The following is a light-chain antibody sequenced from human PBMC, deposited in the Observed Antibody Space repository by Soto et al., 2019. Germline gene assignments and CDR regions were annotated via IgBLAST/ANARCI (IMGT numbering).Light chain of an antibody. J-gene: IGKJ4*01. V-gene: IGKV1-27*01. Sequence: DIPMTQSPSSLSASLGDRVTITCRASQGIGVYLAWFQQKPGKVPRLLIYAASALQSGVPSRFSGGGSGTDFTLTINSLQPEDVATYYCQKYNSAPLTVGGGTKVEIK. CDR2: AAS. CDR3: QKYNSAPLT. CDR1: QGIGVY.